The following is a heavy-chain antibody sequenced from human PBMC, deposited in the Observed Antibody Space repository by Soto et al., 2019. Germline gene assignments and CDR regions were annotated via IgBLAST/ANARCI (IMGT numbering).Heavy chain of an antibody. CDR1: GFNFGDFA. J-gene: IGHJ3*01. V-gene: IGHV3-9*01. CDR3: AKAAAYSSNWYTAFDF. Sequence: EVQLVESGGGLVQPGGSLRLSCAASGFNFGDFAMQWVRQVPGRGLEWVSGLNWNSGSIAYADSVKGRFTISRDNAKNSLYLQMNSLRSDDTALYYCAKAAAYSSNWYTAFDFWGQGTMVTVSS. CDR2: LNWNSGSI. D-gene: IGHD6-13*01.